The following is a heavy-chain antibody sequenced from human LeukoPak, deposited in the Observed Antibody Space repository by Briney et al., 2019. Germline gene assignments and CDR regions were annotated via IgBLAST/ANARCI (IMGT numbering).Heavy chain of an antibody. CDR3: ARAIYGDYDQVGFDP. CDR1: GGSISSYY. CDR2: IYTSGST. V-gene: IGHV4-4*07. D-gene: IGHD4-17*01. Sequence: PSETLSLTCTVSGGSISSYYWSWIRQPAGKGLDWIGRIYTSGSTNYNPSLKSRVTMSVDTSKNQFSLKLSSVTAADTAVYYCARAIYGDYDQVGFDPWGQGTLVTVSS. J-gene: IGHJ5*02.